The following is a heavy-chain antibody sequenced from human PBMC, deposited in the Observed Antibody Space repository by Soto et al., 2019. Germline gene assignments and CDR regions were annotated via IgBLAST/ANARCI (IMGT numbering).Heavy chain of an antibody. CDR3: ARDSHGCDY. D-gene: IGHD6-19*01. CDR2: INAGNGNT. J-gene: IGHJ4*02. Sequence: QVQLVQSGAEVKKPGASVKVSCKASGYTFTNYAMHWVRQAPGQRLEWMGWINAGNGNTKYSQKFQDRVTSTRETSASTAYMELSSLTSEDTAVYYCARDSHGCDYWGQGTLVTVSS. CDR1: GYTFTNYA. V-gene: IGHV1-3*01.